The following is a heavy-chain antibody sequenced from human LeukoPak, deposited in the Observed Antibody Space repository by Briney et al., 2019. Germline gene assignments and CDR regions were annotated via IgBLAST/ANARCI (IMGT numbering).Heavy chain of an antibody. Sequence: ASVNVSCKASGYTFTKYGISWVRQAPGQGLEWMGWISAYNGNTNYAQKFQGRVTMTEDTSSDTAYMELSSLRSEDTAVYYCATARYFEWLSVWGQGTLVTVSS. CDR2: ISAYNGNT. CDR3: ATARYFEWLSV. CDR1: GYTFTKYG. V-gene: IGHV1-18*01. D-gene: IGHD3-9*01. J-gene: IGHJ4*02.